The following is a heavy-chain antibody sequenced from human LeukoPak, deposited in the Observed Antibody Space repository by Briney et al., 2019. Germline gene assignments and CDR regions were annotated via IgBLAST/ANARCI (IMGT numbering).Heavy chain of an antibody. Sequence: GASVKVSCKASGYTFTSYAMHWVRQAPGQRLEWMGWINAGNGNTKYSQKFQGRVTITRDTSASTAYMELSSLRSEDTAVYYCAREGEWLVRYYYYYGMGVWGQGTTVTVSS. CDR2: INAGNGNT. CDR3: AREGEWLVRYYYYYGMGV. CDR1: GYTFTSYA. J-gene: IGHJ6*02. V-gene: IGHV1-3*01. D-gene: IGHD6-19*01.